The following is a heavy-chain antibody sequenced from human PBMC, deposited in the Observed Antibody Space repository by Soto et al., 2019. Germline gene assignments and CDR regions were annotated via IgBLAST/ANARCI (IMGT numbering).Heavy chain of an antibody. CDR1: GGTFSSYT. Sequence: QVQLVQSGAEVKKPGSSVKVSCKASGGTFSSYTISWVRQAPGQGLEGMGRIIPLLGIANYAQKFQGGVTITADKSTNTAYMQLRSLISEDPAVYYWGREEYYYGSGAFSDYWGEGTLVTVSS. D-gene: IGHD3-10*01. V-gene: IGHV1-69*08. J-gene: IGHJ4*02. CDR3: GREEYYYGSGAFSDY. CDR2: IIPLLGIA.